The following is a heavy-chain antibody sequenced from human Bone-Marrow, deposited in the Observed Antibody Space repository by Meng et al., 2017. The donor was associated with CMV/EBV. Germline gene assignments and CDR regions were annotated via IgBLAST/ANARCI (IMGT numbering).Heavy chain of an antibody. CDR3: ASSKGHGGSYYSGYFDY. V-gene: IGHV4-59*01. CDR2: IYYSGST. CDR1: GGSISSYY. D-gene: IGHD1-26*01. J-gene: IGHJ4*02. Sequence: GSLRLSCTVSGGSISSYYWSWIRQPPGKGLEWIGYIYYSGSTNYNPSLKSRVTISVDTSKNQFSLKLSSVTAADTAVYYCASSKGHGGSYYSGYFDYWGQGTRVTVSS.